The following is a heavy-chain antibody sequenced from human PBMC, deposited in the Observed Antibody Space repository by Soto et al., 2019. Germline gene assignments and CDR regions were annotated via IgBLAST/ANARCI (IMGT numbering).Heavy chain of an antibody. D-gene: IGHD2-8*01. CDR1: VYNVTTYD. CDR2: ISTYNGNT. J-gene: IGHJ6*02. Sequence: QVHLVQSGAEVKKPGASVKVSCKASVYNVTTYDISGVRQEPGQGLEWMGRISTYNGNTNYPQSLQGRLTMTTDTSTTTADMEMSSLRSDETAVYYCARDPYHVLMVNAPNLYGMDVWGQGTPVTVSS. V-gene: IGHV1-18*01. CDR3: ARDPYHVLMVNAPNLYGMDV.